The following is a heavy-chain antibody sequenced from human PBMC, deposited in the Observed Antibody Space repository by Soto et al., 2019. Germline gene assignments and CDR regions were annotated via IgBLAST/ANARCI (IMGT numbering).Heavy chain of an antibody. V-gene: IGHV3-21*01. CDR1: GFTFSSYS. Sequence: GGSLRLSCAASGFTFSSYSMNWVRQAPGKGLEWVSSISSSSSSIYYADSVKGRFTISRDNAKNSLYLQMNSLRAEDTAVYYCARGRYYGSGTPREAFDIWGQGTMVTVSS. D-gene: IGHD3-10*01. CDR3: ARGRYYGSGTPREAFDI. CDR2: ISSSSSSI. J-gene: IGHJ3*02.